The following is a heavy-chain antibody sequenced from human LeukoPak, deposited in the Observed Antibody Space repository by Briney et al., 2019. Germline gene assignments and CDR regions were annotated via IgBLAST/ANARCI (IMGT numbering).Heavy chain of an antibody. Sequence: SETLSLTCAVYGGSFSGYYWSWIRQPPGKGLEWIGEINHSGSTNYNPSLESRVTISVDTSKNQFSLKLSSVTAADTAVYYCASSHDNSGYYYYYYMDVWGKGTTVTVSS. V-gene: IGHV4-34*01. J-gene: IGHJ6*03. CDR1: GGSFSGYY. CDR3: ASSHDNSGYYYYYYMDV. CDR2: INHSGST. D-gene: IGHD3-22*01.